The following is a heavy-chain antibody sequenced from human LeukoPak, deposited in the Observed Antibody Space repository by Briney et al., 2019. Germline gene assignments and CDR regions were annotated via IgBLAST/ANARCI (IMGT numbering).Heavy chain of an antibody. CDR2: IIPIFGTA. D-gene: IGHD1-26*01. CDR1: GGTFSSYA. CDR3: ARVEDMGDYRYWYFEV. Sequence: ASVKVSCKASGGTFSSYAISWVRQAPGQGLEWMGGIIPIFGTANYAQKFQGRVTITADESTSTAYMELSSLRSEDTAVYYCARVEDMGDYRYWYFEVWGRGTLVTVSS. V-gene: IGHV1-69*01. J-gene: IGHJ2*01.